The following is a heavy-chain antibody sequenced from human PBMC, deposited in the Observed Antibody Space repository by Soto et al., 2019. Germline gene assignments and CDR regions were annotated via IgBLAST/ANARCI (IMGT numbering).Heavy chain of an antibody. V-gene: IGHV3-23*01. Sequence: EVQLLESGGGLVQPGGSLRLSCAVSGFTFSSYAMSWVRQAPGKGLEWVSSISGSGGSTYYADSVKGRFTISRDNSKNTLYLQMNSLRAEDTAVYYCAKDALGDYYYYGMDVWGQGTTVTVSS. J-gene: IGHJ6*02. CDR1: GFTFSSYA. CDR2: ISGSGGST. CDR3: AKDALGDYYYYGMDV.